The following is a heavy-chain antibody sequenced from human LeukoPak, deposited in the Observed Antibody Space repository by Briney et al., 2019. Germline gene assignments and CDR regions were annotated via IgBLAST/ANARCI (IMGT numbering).Heavy chain of an antibody. Sequence: SQTLSLTCTVSGGSISSGDYHWSWIRQPPGKGLEWIGYIYYSGSTYYNPSLKSRVTISVDTSKNQFSLKLSSVTAADTAVYYCARAKSEMATIISFDYWGQGTLVTVSS. J-gene: IGHJ4*02. D-gene: IGHD5-24*01. CDR3: ARAKSEMATIISFDY. CDR2: IYYSGST. CDR1: GGSISSGDYH. V-gene: IGHV4-30-4*01.